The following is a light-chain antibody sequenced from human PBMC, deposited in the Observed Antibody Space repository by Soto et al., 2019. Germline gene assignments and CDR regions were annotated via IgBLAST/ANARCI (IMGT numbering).Light chain of an antibody. Sequence: QSALTQPASVSGSPGQSITISCTGTSSDVGGYSYVSWYQQHPGKAPKLMIYEVSNRPSGVSNRFSGSKSGNTASLTISGLQAEDEADYYCSSYAGSNTLLFGGGTKVTVL. J-gene: IGLJ3*02. CDR3: SSYAGSNTLL. V-gene: IGLV2-14*01. CDR2: EVS. CDR1: SSDVGGYSY.